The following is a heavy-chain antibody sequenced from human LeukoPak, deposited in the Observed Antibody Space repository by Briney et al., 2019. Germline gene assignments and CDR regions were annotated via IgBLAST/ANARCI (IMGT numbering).Heavy chain of an antibody. CDR2: NYHSGTT. Sequence: SETLSLTCSVSGGSINFFYWSWIRQSPGKGLEWIGYNYHSGTTNSNPSLKSRVTISVDTSKNQFSLKLSSVTAADTAVYYCARGVGAPFVYWGQGTLVTVSS. D-gene: IGHD3-10*01. CDR3: ARGVGAPFVY. J-gene: IGHJ4*02. V-gene: IGHV4-4*08. CDR1: GGSINFFY.